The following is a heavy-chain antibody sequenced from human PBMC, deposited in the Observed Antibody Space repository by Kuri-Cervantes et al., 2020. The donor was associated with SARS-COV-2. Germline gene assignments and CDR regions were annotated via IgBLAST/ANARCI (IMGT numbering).Heavy chain of an antibody. Sequence: GESLKISCEVSGFTFSSHAMHWVRQAPGKGLEWVAVISSDGGNKYYADSVRGRFTISRDNSKNTLYLRLNTLRAEDTAVYYCARGFSGYSYGDAFDIWGQGTMVTVSS. V-gene: IGHV3-30-3*01. CDR3: ARGFSGYSYGDAFDI. D-gene: IGHD5-18*01. J-gene: IGHJ3*02. CDR2: ISSDGGNK. CDR1: GFTFSSHA.